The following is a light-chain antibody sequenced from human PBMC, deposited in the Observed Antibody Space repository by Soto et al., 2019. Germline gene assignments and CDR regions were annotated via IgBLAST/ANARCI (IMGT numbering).Light chain of an antibody. CDR3: SSYTSSSTLYVV. J-gene: IGLJ2*01. CDR1: SSDVGGYNY. Sequence: QTALTQPASVSGSPGQSITISCTGTSSDVGGYNYVSWYQQHPGKAPKLMIYDVSNRPSGVSNRFSGSKSGNTASLTISGLQAEDEADYYCSSYTSSSTLYVVFGGGTKVIVL. CDR2: DVS. V-gene: IGLV2-14*01.